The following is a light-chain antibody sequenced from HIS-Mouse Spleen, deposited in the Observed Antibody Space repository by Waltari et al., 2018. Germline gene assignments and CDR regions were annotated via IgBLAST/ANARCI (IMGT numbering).Light chain of an antibody. CDR1: SSHVGSYNL. CDR3: CSYAGSSTLV. J-gene: IGLJ3*02. Sequence: QSALTQPASVSGSPGQSITISCTGTSSHVGSYNLFPWYQQHPGKAPKLMHYEGIKRPSGVSNRFSGSTSGNTASLTISGLQAEDEADYCCCSYAGSSTLVFGGGTKLTVL. CDR2: EGI. V-gene: IGLV2-23*01.